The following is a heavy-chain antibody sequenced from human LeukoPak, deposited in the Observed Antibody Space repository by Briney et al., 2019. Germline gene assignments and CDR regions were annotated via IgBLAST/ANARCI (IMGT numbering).Heavy chain of an antibody. CDR2: INPNSGDT. D-gene: IGHD2-2*01. J-gene: IGHJ4*02. CDR1: WETLTRYH. V-gene: IGHV1-2*06. Sequence: GSVKGFCKGFWETLTRYHMHWGGQAPGQGGEWMGRINPNSGDTNYAQKFQGRVTMTRDTSISTAYMELSRLRSDDTAVYYCARDYCSSTSCLFDYWGQGTLVTVSS. CDR3: ARDYCSSTSCLFDY.